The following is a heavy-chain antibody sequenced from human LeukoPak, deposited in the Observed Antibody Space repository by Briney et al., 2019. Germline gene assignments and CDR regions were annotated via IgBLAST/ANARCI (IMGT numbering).Heavy chain of an antibody. CDR3: ARDGIVVVVAATGGYFDY. D-gene: IGHD2-15*01. V-gene: IGHV1-2*02. CDR1: GYTFTGYY. Sequence: GASVKVSCKASGYTFTGYYMHWVRQAPGQGLEWMGWINPNSGGTNYAQKFQGRVTMTRDTSISTAYMELSRLRSDDTAVYYCARDGIVVVVAATGGYFDYWGQGTLVTVSS. J-gene: IGHJ4*02. CDR2: INPNSGGT.